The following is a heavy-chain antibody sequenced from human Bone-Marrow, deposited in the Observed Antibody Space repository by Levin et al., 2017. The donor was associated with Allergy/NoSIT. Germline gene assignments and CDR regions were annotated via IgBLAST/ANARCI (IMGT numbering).Heavy chain of an antibody. D-gene: IGHD3-10*01. J-gene: IGHJ4*02. Sequence: PGGSLRLSCAASGFPFKNYAMTWVRQAPGKGLQCVSFISDTGDNAFYSDSVKGRFTVSRDNSNNTLYLQMNSLRAEDTAVYYCAKDVSVPWGSGTYYNPVDYWGQGTLVTVSS. V-gene: IGHV3-23*01. CDR1: GFPFKNYA. CDR2: ISDTGDNA. CDR3: AKDVSVPWGSGTYYNPVDY.